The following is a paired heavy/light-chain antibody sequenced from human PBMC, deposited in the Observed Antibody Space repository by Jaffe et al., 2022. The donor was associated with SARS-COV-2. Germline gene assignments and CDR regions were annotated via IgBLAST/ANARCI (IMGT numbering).Heavy chain of an antibody. D-gene: IGHD3-10*01. CDR2: RHHSGST. V-gene: IGHV4-39*01. CDR3: VRLPYYQHYMDV. Sequence: QVQLQESGPGLVKPSETLSLTCTVSGGSFASITILSFHWGWVRQPPGKGLEWIGSRHHSGSTYYNPSLKSRVTISGDTSKNQLSLSLTSVTAADTAVYFCVRLPYYQHYMDVWGAGTTVTVS. CDR1: GGSFASITILSFH. J-gene: IGHJ6*03.
Light chain of an antibody. CDR1: QSVHAY. CDR3: QQRRDWPSLT. Sequence: EIVLTQSPATLSLSPGERATLSCRASQSVHAYLMWYQHRPGRPPRLLIYDASIRAAGIPARFSGSGSGTDFTLTISSLEPEDFAVYYCQQRRDWPSLTFGGGTKVEIK. CDR2: DAS. J-gene: IGKJ4*01. V-gene: IGKV3-11*01.